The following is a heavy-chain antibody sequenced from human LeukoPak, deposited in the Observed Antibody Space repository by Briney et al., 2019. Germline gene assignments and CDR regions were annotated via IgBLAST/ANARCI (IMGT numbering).Heavy chain of an antibody. J-gene: IGHJ4*02. CDR1: GYTLTELS. V-gene: IGHV1-24*01. D-gene: IGHD6-19*01. CDR2: FDPEDGET. CDR3: VTAIPPGSGWSIDY. Sequence: ASVKVSCKVSGYTLTELSMHWVRQAPGKGLEWMGGFDPEDGETIYAQKFQSRVTVTEDTSTDTAYMELSSLRSEDTAVYYCVTAIPPGSGWSIDYWGQGTLVTVSS.